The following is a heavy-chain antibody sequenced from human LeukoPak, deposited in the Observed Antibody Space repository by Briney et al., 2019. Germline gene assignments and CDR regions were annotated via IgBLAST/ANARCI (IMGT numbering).Heavy chain of an antibody. J-gene: IGHJ4*02. D-gene: IGHD3-22*01. CDR3: ARDGSESSGYYYAL. Sequence: GGSLRLSCAASGFTFSSYWMSWVRQAPGKGLEGVANIKQDGSEKYYVDSVKGRFTISRDNAKNTLYPQMNSLRAEDTAVYYCARDGSESSGYYYALWGQGTLVTVSS. V-gene: IGHV3-7*01. CDR2: IKQDGSEK. CDR1: GFTFSSYW.